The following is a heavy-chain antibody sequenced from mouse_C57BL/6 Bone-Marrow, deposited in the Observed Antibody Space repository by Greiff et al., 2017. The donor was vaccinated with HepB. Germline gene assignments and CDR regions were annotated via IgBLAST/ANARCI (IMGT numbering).Heavy chain of an antibody. V-gene: IGHV5-4*01. CDR1: GFTFSSYA. D-gene: IGHD2-3*01. J-gene: IGHJ1*03. Sequence: EVQLQESGGGLVKPGGSLKLSCAASGFTFSSYAMSWVRQTPEKRLEWVATISDGGSYTYYPDNVKGRFTISRDNAKNNLYLQMSHLKSEDTAMYYCARNPRLLLRYFDVWGTGTTVTVSS. CDR3: ARNPRLLLRYFDV. CDR2: ISDGGSYT.